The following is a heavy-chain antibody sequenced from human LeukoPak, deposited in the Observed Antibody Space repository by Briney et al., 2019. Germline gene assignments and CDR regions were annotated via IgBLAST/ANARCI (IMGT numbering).Heavy chain of an antibody. D-gene: IGHD3-16*01. CDR3: ARVWQYYYDYSAFDM. J-gene: IGHJ3*02. Sequence: GGSLRLSCEASGFILKNHWMTWVRQAPGKGPEWVAHINPDGSEKFYVDSVKGRFTISRDNAKNSLFLRLNSLRAEDTAVYYCARVWQYYYDYSAFDMWGQGTMVTVS. CDR1: GFILKNHW. CDR2: INPDGSEK. V-gene: IGHV3-7*01.